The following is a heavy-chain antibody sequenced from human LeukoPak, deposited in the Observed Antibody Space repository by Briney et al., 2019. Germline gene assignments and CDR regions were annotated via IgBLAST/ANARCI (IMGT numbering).Heavy chain of an antibody. Sequence: PGGSLRLSCAASGFTFSSYAMHWVRQAPGKGLEWVAVISYDGSNKYYADSVKGRFTISRDNSKNTLYLQMNSLRAEDTAVYYCARDSEQWLFHFDYWGQGTLVTVSS. CDR2: ISYDGSNK. CDR3: ARDSEQWLFHFDY. D-gene: IGHD6-19*01. CDR1: GFTFSSYA. J-gene: IGHJ4*02. V-gene: IGHV3-30-3*01.